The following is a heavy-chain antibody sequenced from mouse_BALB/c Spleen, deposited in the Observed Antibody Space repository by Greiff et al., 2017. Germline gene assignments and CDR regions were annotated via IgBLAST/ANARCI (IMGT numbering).Heavy chain of an antibody. CDR3: ARDKTTARGIPYFDV. CDR1: GFTFSSYA. D-gene: IGHD1-2*01. J-gene: IGHJ1*01. CDR2: ISSGGSYT. Sequence: EVKLMESGGGLVKPGGSLKLSCAASGFTFSSYAMSWVRQSPEKRLEWVAEISSGGSYTYYPDTVTGRFTISRDNAKNTLYLEMSSLRSEDTAMYYCARDKTTARGIPYFDVWGAGTTVTVSS. V-gene: IGHV5-9-4*01.